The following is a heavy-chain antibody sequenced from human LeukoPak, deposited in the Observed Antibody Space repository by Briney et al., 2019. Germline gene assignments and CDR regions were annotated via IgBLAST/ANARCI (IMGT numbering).Heavy chain of an antibody. CDR1: GGSISSYY. Sequence: KPSETLSLTCTVSGGSISSYYWSWIRQPPGKGLEWIGYIYYSGSTNYNPSLKSRVTISVDTSKNQFSLKLSSVTAADTAVYYCARHYYGSGIDYWGQGTLVTVSS. CDR3: ARHYYGSGIDY. J-gene: IGHJ4*02. V-gene: IGHV4-59*01. CDR2: IYYSGST. D-gene: IGHD3-10*01.